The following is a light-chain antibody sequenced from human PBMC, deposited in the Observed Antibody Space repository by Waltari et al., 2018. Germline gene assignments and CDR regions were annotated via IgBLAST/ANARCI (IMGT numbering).Light chain of an antibody. V-gene: IGLV1-40*01. Sequence: QSVLTQPPSVSGAPGQRVTISCTGHGSTIGAGYDVHWYQQLPRAAPKLLIYGSSTRPLGVPDRFFGSTSGTSASLAITGLQAEDEADYYCQSYDTSLSVVFGGGTKLTVL. CDR1: GSTIGAGYD. CDR3: QSYDTSLSVV. CDR2: GSS. J-gene: IGLJ3*02.